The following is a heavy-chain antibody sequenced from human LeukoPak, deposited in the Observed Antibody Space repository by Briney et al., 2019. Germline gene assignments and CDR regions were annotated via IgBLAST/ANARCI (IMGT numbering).Heavy chain of an antibody. CDR1: GYIFNNYG. V-gene: IGHV1-18*01. Sequence: ASVKVSCKASGYIFNNYGIGWVRQAPGQGLEWMGWISTYNGATNYAQKFQGRVTMTTDTSTTTAYMELRSLRSDDTAVYYCARHRPPYDYWGQGTLVTVSS. J-gene: IGHJ4*02. CDR2: ISTYNGAT. CDR3: ARHRPPYDY.